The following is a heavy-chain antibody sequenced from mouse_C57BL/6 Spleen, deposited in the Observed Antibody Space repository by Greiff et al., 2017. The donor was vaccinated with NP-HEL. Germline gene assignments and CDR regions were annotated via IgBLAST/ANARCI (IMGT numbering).Heavy chain of an antibody. D-gene: IGHD2-1*01. V-gene: IGHV5-4*03. J-gene: IGHJ2*01. CDR3: ARGDGNLDY. CDR2: ISDGGSYT. Sequence: EVNVVESGGGLVKPGGSLKLSCAASGFTFSSYAMSWVRQTPEKRLEWVATISDGGSYTYYPDNVKGRFTISRDNAKNNLYLQMSHLKSEDTAMYYCARGDGNLDYWGQGTTLTVSS. CDR1: GFTFSSYA.